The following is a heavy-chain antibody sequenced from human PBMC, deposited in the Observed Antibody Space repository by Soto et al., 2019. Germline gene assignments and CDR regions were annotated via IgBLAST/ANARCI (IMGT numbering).Heavy chain of an antibody. CDR3: ARAMYTSGWYALKY. CDR1: GGSISSYY. V-gene: IGHV4-59*01. CDR2: IYYSGST. D-gene: IGHD6-19*01. J-gene: IGHJ4*02. Sequence: SETLSLTCTVSGGSISSYYWSWIRQPPGKGLEWIGYIYYSGSTNYNPSLKSRVTISVDTSKNQFSLNLSSVTAADTAVYFCARAMYTSGWYALKYWGQGTLVTVSS.